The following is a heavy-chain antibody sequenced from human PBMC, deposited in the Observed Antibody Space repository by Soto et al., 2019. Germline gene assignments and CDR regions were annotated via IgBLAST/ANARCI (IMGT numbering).Heavy chain of an antibody. V-gene: IGHV5-51*01. CDR2: IYPGDSDT. CDR1: GYSFTSYW. CDR3: ARQESIAAAPGCFDY. J-gene: IGHJ4*02. D-gene: IGHD6-13*01. Sequence: GESLKISCKGSGYSFTSYWIGWVRQMPGKGLEWMGIIYPGDSDTRYSPSFQGQVTISADKSISTAYLQWSSLKASDTAMYDCARQESIAAAPGCFDYWGQGTLVTVSS.